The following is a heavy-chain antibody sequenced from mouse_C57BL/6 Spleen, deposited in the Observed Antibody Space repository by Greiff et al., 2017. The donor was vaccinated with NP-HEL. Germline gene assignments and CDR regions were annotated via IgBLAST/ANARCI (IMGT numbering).Heavy chain of an antibody. Sequence: EVQVVESGPGLVKPSQSLSLTCSVTGYSITSGYYWNWIRQFPGNKLEWMGYISYDGSNNYNPSLKNRISITRDTSKNQFFLKLNSVTTEDTATYYCAREWYGSSSWFAYWGQGTLVTVSA. D-gene: IGHD1-1*01. CDR1: GYSITSGYY. J-gene: IGHJ3*01. CDR2: ISYDGSN. CDR3: AREWYGSSSWFAY. V-gene: IGHV3-6*01.